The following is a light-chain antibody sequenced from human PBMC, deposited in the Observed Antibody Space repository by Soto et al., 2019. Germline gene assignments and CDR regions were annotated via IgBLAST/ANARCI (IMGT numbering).Light chain of an antibody. V-gene: IGLV2-11*01. CDR3: QSYDRSLSGYV. Sequence: QSALTQPRSVSGSPGQSVTISCTGTSSDVGGYNYVSWYQQHPGKAPQLLIYGNSNRPSGVPDRFSGSKSGTSASLAITGLQAEDEADYYCQSYDRSLSGYVFGTGTKVTVL. CDR1: SSDVGGYNY. J-gene: IGLJ1*01. CDR2: GNS.